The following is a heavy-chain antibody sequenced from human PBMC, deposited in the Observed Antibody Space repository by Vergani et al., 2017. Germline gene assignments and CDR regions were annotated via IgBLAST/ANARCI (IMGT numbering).Heavy chain of an antibody. CDR2: ISYDGSNK. D-gene: IGHD4-17*01. J-gene: IGHJ4*02. CDR1: GFTFSSYA. V-gene: IGHV3-30*04. CDR3: ARALSYGDYSVDY. Sequence: QVQLVESGGGVVQPGRSLRLSCAASGFTFSSYAMHWVRQAPGKGLEWVAVISYDGSNKYYADSVKGRFTISRDNSKNTLYLQMNSLRAEDTAVYYCARALSYGDYSVDYWGQGTLVTVSS.